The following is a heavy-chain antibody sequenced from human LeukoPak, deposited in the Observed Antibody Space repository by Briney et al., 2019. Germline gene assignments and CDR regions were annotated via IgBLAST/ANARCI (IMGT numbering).Heavy chain of an antibody. CDR3: ARGGHIAMPPYGFDY. J-gene: IGHJ4*02. D-gene: IGHD4-17*01. Sequence: PSETLFLTCTVSGVSIRSNYWSWVRRPPGKGLEWIANINCSGATYYNPSLRSRVTISIDTSKSQFSLKLTSVTVADTAVYYCARGGHIAMPPYGFDYWGQGALVTVSS. CDR1: GVSIRSNY. CDR2: INCSGAT. V-gene: IGHV4-59*01.